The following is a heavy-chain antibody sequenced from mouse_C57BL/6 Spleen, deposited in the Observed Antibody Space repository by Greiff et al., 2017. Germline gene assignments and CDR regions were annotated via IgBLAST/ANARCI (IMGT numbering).Heavy chain of an antibody. D-gene: IGHD2-1*01. V-gene: IGHV1-80*01. CDR1: GYAFSSYW. CDR3: ARWNYSYYAMDY. CDR2: IYPGDGDT. J-gene: IGHJ4*01. Sequence: VQLQESGAELVKPGASVKISCKASGYAFSSYWMNWVKQRPGKGLEWIGQIYPGDGDTNYNGKFKGKATLTADKSSSTAYMQLSSLTSEDSAVYFCARWNYSYYAMDYWGQGTSVTVSS.